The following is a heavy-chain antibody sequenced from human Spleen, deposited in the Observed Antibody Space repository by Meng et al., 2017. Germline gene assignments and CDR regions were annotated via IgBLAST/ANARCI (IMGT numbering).Heavy chain of an antibody. CDR3: ARGPTTMAHDFDY. Sequence: QVHHPPWVPGLLNLSQTPSLTCVVSGGAFSEYYGVWFRQPPGKGLDWIGEINHSGSTNYNPSLASRATISVDTSQNNLSLKLSSVTAADSAVYYCARGPTTMAHDFDYWGQGTLVTVSS. CDR2: INHSGST. CDR1: GGAFSEYY. D-gene: IGHD4-11*01. J-gene: IGHJ4*02. V-gene: IGHV4-34*01.